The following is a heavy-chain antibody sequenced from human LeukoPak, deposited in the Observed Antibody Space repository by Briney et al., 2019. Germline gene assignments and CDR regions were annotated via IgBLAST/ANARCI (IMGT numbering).Heavy chain of an antibody. V-gene: IGHV4-34*01. CDR3: ARVGIVVVPAAMAYYYYGMDV. CDR1: GGSISSYY. D-gene: IGHD2-2*01. J-gene: IGHJ6*02. Sequence: PSETPSLTCTVSGGSISSYYWSWIRQPPGKGLEWIGEINHSGSTNYNPSLKSRVTISVDTSKNQFSLKLSSVTAADTAVYYCARVGIVVVPAAMAYYYYGMDVWGQGTTVTVSS. CDR2: INHSGST.